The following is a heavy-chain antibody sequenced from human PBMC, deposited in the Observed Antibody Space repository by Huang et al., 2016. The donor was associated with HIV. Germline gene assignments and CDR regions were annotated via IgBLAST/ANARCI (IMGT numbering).Heavy chain of an antibody. CDR3: ASGYYRY. V-gene: IGHV3-30-3*01. D-gene: IGHD3-22*01. Sequence: QVQLVESGGGVVQPGRSLRLSCAASGFTFSSYAMHWVRQAPGKGVEGVAVISYDGSNKYYADSVKGRFTISRDNSNNTLYLQMNSLRAEDTAVYYCASGYYRYWGQGTLVTVSS. CDR1: GFTFSSYA. J-gene: IGHJ4*02. CDR2: ISYDGSNK.